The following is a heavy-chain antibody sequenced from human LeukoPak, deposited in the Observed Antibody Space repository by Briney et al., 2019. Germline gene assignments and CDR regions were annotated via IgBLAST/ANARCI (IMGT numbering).Heavy chain of an antibody. D-gene: IGHD3-10*01. J-gene: IGHJ4*02. CDR3: ARDGDYYGSGSYPN. CDR1: GFTFSDYY. V-gene: IGHV3-11*04. Sequence: PGGPLRLSCAASGFTFSDYYMSWIRQAPGKGLEWVSYISSSGSTIYYADSVKGRFTISRDNAKNSLYPQMNSLRAEDTAVYYCARDGDYYGSGSYPNWGQGTLVTVSS. CDR2: ISSSGSTI.